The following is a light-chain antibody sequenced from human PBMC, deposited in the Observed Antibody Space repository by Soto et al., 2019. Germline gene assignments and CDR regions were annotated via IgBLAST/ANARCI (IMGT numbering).Light chain of an antibody. CDR2: RNN. J-gene: IGLJ3*02. CDR1: SSNIGSNY. V-gene: IGLV1-47*01. Sequence: QSVLTQPPSASGTPGQRVTIPCSGSSSNIGSNYVYWYQQLPGTAPKLLIYRNNQRPSGVPDRFSGSKSGTSASLAISGLRSADEANYYCAAWDDSLSGVVFGGGTKLTVL. CDR3: AAWDDSLSGVV.